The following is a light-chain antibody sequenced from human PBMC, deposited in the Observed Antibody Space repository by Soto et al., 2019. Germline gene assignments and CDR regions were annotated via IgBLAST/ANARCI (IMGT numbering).Light chain of an antibody. CDR1: SSDVGGYEY. V-gene: IGLV2-14*03. CDR2: DVS. J-gene: IGLJ3*02. CDR3: SSYTGSSTWV. Sequence: QSALTQPASVSGSPGQSITISCTGTSSDVGGYEYVSWYQQHPGKAPKLMIYDVSNRPSGVSDRFSGSKSGNTASLTISGLQAEDEADYYCSSYTGSSTWVFGGGTKLTVL.